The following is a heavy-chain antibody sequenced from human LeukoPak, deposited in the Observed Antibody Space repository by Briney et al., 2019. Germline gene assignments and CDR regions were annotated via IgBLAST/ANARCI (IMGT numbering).Heavy chain of an antibody. Sequence: PGGSLRLSCAASGFTFSDYAMAWVRQAPGKEPEWVSVITGGGGDTYHIDSVKGRFTISRDNSKNTLYLQMNSLGAEDTAVYFCAKGTLGHCNGASCYPLDYWGQGTLVTVSS. D-gene: IGHD2-15*01. J-gene: IGHJ4*02. CDR2: ITGGGGDT. V-gene: IGHV3-23*01. CDR3: AKGTLGHCNGASCYPLDY. CDR1: GFTFSDYA.